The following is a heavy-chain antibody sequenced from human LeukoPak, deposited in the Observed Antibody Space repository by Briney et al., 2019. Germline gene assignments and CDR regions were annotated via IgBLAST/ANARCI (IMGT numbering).Heavy chain of an antibody. CDR1: GFTFSSYS. V-gene: IGHV3-21*04. Sequence: GGSLRLSCAASGFTFSSYSMNWVRQAPGKGLEWVSSISSSSSYIYYADSVKGRFTISRDNAKNSLYLQMNSLRAEDTAVYYCARESIAVAGTVHWGQGTLVTVS. CDR2: ISSSSSYI. D-gene: IGHD6-19*01. CDR3: ARESIAVAGTVH. J-gene: IGHJ4*02.